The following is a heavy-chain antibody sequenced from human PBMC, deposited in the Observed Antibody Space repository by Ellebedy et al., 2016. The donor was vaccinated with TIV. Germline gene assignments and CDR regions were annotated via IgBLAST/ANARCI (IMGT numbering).Heavy chain of an antibody. CDR2: INPNSGGT. CDR3: ARVVAVAEPNDY. Sequence: AASVKVSCKASGYTFTGYYMHWVRQAPGQGLEWMGWINPNSGGTNYAQKFQGRVTMTRDTSISTAYMELSRLRSDDTAVYYCARVVAVAEPNDYWGQGTLVTVSS. V-gene: IGHV1-2*02. D-gene: IGHD6-19*01. CDR1: GYTFTGYY. J-gene: IGHJ4*02.